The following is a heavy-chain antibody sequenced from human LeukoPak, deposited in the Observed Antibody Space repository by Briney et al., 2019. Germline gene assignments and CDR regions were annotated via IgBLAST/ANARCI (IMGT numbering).Heavy chain of an antibody. CDR1: GFTFSSYA. V-gene: IGHV3-23*01. CDR2: LRGDGDT. CDR3: AKASWVSRADAVL. Sequence: GGSLRLSCAASGFTFSSYAMSWVRQAPARGLEWVSSLRGDGDTFYADSVKGRFTLSRDESRNTVYLQMNNLRVEDTAVYFCAKASWVSRADAVLWGQGTLVTVSS. J-gene: IGHJ4*02. D-gene: IGHD3-3*02.